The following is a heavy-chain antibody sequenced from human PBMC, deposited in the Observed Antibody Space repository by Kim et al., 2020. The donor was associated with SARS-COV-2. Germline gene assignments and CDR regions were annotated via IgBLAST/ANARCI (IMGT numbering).Heavy chain of an antibody. D-gene: IGHD6-19*01. CDR1: GFTFSSNW. J-gene: IGHJ4*02. V-gene: IGHV3-7*03. CDR2: ILQDGSEK. Sequence: GGSVRLSCAASGFTFSSNWMTWVRQAPGKGLEWVAHILQDGSEKYYVDSVKGRFTISRDNTKNSLYLQMNSLRAEDTAVYFCARDYSGSYDYWGQGTLVTVSS. CDR3: ARDYSGSYDY.